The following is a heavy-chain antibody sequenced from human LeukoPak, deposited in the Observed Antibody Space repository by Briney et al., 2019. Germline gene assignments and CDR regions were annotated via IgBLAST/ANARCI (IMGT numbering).Heavy chain of an antibody. V-gene: IGHV1-2*02. CDR2: INPNSGGT. CDR1: GYTFTSYD. Sequence: ASVKVSCKASGYTFTSYDINWVRQATGQGLEWMGWINPNSGGTNYAQKFQGRVTMTRDTSISTAYMELSRLRSDDTAVYYCARAYYYGSGSSRNYFDYWGQGTLVTVSS. J-gene: IGHJ4*02. CDR3: ARAYYYGSGSSRNYFDY. D-gene: IGHD3-10*01.